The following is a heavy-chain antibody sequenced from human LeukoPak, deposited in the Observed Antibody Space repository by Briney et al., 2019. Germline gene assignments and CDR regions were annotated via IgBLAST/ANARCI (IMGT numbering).Heavy chain of an antibody. CDR1: GGSISSSSYY. Sequence: SSETLSLTCTVSGGSISSSSYYWSWIRQPPGKGLEWIGYIYYSGSTNYNPSLKSRVTISVDTLKNQFSLKMSSVTAADTATYYCARGVVAATGYDYWGQGTLVTVSS. CDR3: ARGVVAATGYDY. CDR2: IYYSGST. D-gene: IGHD2-15*01. V-gene: IGHV4-61*01. J-gene: IGHJ4*02.